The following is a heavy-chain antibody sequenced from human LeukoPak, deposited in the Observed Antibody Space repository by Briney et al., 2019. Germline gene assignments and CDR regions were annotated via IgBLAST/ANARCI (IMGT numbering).Heavy chain of an antibody. CDR1: GYTFTGYY. J-gene: IGHJ4*02. D-gene: IGHD3-22*01. CDR3: ARDNNYDSSGYFDY. CDR2: INPNSGGT. Sequence: ASVKVSCKASGYTFTGYYMHWVRQAPGQGLEWMGWINPNSGGTNYAPKFQGRVTITADESTSTAYMELSSLRSEDTAVYYCARDNNYDSSGYFDYWGQGTLVTVSS. V-gene: IGHV1-2*02.